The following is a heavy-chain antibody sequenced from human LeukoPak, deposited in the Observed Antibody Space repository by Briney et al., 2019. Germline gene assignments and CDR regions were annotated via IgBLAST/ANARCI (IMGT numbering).Heavy chain of an antibody. J-gene: IGHJ4*02. V-gene: IGHV4-30-4*07. CDR1: GGSISSGCYS. Sequence: PSQTLSLTCAVSGGSISSGCYSWSWIRQPPGKAMEFIAYIYYTGNTYFNPSLKSRVTISVDTSKNQFSLKLSSVTAADTAVYYCARRGYGSGRHDLDYWGQGTLVTVSS. CDR3: ARRGYGSGRHDLDY. D-gene: IGHD3-10*01. CDR2: IYYTGNT.